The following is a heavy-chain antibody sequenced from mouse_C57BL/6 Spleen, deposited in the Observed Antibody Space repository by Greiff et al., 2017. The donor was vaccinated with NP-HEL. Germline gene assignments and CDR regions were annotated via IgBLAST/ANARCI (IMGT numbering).Heavy chain of an antibody. CDR2: INPNNGGT. J-gene: IGHJ3*01. V-gene: IGHV1-22*01. D-gene: IGHD2-4*01. CDR1: GYTFTDYN. CDR3: ARRGDYYDYDGFAY. Sequence: EVQLQQSGPELVKPGASVKMSCKASGYTFTDYNMHWVKQSHGKSLEWIGYINPNNGGTSYNQKFKGKATLTVNKSSSTAYMELRSLTSEDAAVYYCARRGDYYDYDGFAYWGQGTLVTVSA.